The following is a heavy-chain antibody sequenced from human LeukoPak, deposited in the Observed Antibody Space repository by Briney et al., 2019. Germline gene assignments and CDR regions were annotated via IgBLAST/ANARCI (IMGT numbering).Heavy chain of an antibody. Sequence: ASVKVSCKASGYTFTSYRINWVRQAPGQGLEWMGWISVYNGYTEFAQKFQGRVTMTTDTSTRTTYMELRGLRSDDTAVYYCARDSGWELKQYYFDHWGQGTLVTVSS. D-gene: IGHD1-26*01. CDR1: GYTFTSYR. J-gene: IGHJ4*02. CDR3: ARDSGWELKQYYFDH. V-gene: IGHV1-18*01. CDR2: ISVYNGYT.